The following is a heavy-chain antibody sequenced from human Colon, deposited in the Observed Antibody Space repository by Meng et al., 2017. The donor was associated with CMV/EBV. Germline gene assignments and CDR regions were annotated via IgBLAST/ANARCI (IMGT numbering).Heavy chain of an antibody. D-gene: IGHD6-13*01. CDR2: IYPQDGGT. CDR1: GYTFTANH. V-gene: IGHV1-2*02. J-gene: IGHJ4*02. CDR3: VRESWYFDF. Sequence: QVQLVTSGNEGKQPGASVKVCCKTSGYTFTANHLHWVRQDPGQGLEWMGWIYPQDGGTYFAQKFQDRVTLTRDTSITTAYMELSGLTSDDTAIYYCVRESWYFDFWGEGTLVTVSS.